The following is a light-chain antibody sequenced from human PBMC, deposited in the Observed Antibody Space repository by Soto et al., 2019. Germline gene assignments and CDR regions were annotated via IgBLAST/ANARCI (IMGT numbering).Light chain of an antibody. CDR2: AAS. CDR3: QQLNSYPRT. CDR1: QGISNY. Sequence: IQLTPSPSPPSASVGDRVPFTFRASQGISNYLAWYQRKPGKAPKLLIYAASTLQSGVPSRFSGSGSGTDFTLTISSLQPEDFATYYCQQLNSYPRTFGPGTKVDIK. V-gene: IGKV1-9*01. J-gene: IGKJ3*01.